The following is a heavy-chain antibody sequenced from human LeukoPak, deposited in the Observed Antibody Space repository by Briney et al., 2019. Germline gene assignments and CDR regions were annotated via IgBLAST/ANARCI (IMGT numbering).Heavy chain of an antibody. V-gene: IGHV3-53*01. CDR2: IYSGETT. Sequence: PGGSLRLSCAVSGFNVSDNYMSWVRQAPGKGLEWVSLIYSGETTLYADSVKGRFTISRDISKNTLYLQMNSLGAEDTAMYYCARRAGGYSHPYDYWGQGILVTVSS. CDR1: GFNVSDNY. CDR3: ARRAGGYSHPYDY. D-gene: IGHD4-23*01. J-gene: IGHJ4*02.